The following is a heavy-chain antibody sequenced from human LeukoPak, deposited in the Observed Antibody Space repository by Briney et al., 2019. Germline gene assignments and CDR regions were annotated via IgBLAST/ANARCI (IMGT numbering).Heavy chain of an antibody. V-gene: IGHV3-48*01. D-gene: IGHD1-14*01. CDR3: AKFRREGLPVGFDI. CDR2: ISSSSSTI. CDR1: GFTFSSYS. Sequence: GGSLRPSCAASGFTFSSYSMKWVRQAPGKGVEWVSYISSSSSTIYYADSVKGRFTVSRDNSRHTVYLQMNSLRAEDTAIYFCAKFRREGLPVGFDIWGQGTMVTVSS. J-gene: IGHJ3*02.